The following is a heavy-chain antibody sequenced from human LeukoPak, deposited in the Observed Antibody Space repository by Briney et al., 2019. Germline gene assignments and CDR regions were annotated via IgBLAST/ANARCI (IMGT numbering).Heavy chain of an antibody. Sequence: GGSLRLSCAASGFTFSSSAMSWVRQAPGKGLEWVSNISGSGSGGSTYYADSVKGRFAISRDNSKNTLYLQMNSLRAEDTAVYYCAKSGYNXFDXXGQGTLVTVX. CDR2: ISGSGSGGST. D-gene: IGHD5-24*01. V-gene: IGHV3-23*01. CDR3: AKSGYNXFDX. CDR1: GFTFSSSA. J-gene: IGHJ4*02.